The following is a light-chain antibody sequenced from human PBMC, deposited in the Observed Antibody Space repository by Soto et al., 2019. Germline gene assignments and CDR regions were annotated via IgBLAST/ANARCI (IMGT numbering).Light chain of an antibody. CDR1: SSNIGAGFD. Sequence: QSVLTQSPSVSGAPGQRVTISCTGSSSNIGAGFDVYWHQQLPGTAPKLLINGNNNRPSGVPDRFSGSKSGTSASLAISGLQAEDEADYYCQSYDSSLRGSVFGGGTKLTVL. V-gene: IGLV1-40*01. CDR3: QSYDSSLRGSV. J-gene: IGLJ2*01. CDR2: GNN.